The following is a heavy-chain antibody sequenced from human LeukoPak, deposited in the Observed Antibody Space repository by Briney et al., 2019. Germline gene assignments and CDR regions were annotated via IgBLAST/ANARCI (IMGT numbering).Heavy chain of an antibody. CDR2: IYYSGST. D-gene: IGHD3-3*01. CDR1: GGSISSGGYY. Sequence: SQTLSLTCTVSGGSISSGGYYWSWIRQHPGKGLEWVGYIYYSGSTYYNPSLKSRVTISVDTSKNQFSLKLRSVTAADTAVYYCARETINEEWLFNYYYMDVWGKGTTVTVSS. CDR3: ARETINEEWLFNYYYMDV. J-gene: IGHJ6*03. V-gene: IGHV4-31*03.